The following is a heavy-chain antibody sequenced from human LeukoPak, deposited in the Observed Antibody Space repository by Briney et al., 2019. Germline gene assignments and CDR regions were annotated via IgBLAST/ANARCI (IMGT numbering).Heavy chain of an antibody. J-gene: IGHJ3*02. CDR1: GHTFTRYD. Sequence: APVKVSCKASGHTFTRYDINWVRQATGQGLECMGWMNPNSGNTGYAQKFQGRVTITRNTSIRTAYMELSSLTSEDAAVYYCASGGVYYDFWSGYHDAFDIWGQGTMVTVSS. D-gene: IGHD3-3*01. CDR3: ASGGVYYDFWSGYHDAFDI. CDR2: MNPNSGNT. V-gene: IGHV1-8*03.